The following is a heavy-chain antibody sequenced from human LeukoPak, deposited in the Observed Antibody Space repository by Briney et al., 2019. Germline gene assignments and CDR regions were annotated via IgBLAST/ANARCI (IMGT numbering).Heavy chain of an antibody. Sequence: PGGSLRLSRAASEFTFSNYAMHGVRPAPRKGLEWVAVISYDGSNKYYADSAKGRFTISRDNSKNTLYLQMNSLRPEDTALYYCARVSERLLPSFKWFDPWGQGTLVTVSS. CDR1: EFTFSNYA. CDR3: ARVSERLLPSFKWFDP. V-gene: IGHV3-30-3*01. D-gene: IGHD2-21*02. CDR2: ISYDGSNK. J-gene: IGHJ5*02.